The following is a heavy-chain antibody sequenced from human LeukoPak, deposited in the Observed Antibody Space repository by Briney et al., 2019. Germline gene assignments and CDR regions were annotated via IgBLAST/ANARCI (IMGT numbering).Heavy chain of an antibody. CDR2: ISYDGSTK. Sequence: GGSLRLSCAASGFTFSNYGMHWVRLAPGKGLEWVAAISYDGSTKYYADSVKGRFTSSRDNSKNTLYLQMNSLRPEDTAVYYCAKDSSVWVVGAISFFDYWGQGTLVTVSS. V-gene: IGHV3-30*18. J-gene: IGHJ4*02. CDR3: AKDSSVWVVGAISFFDY. D-gene: IGHD1-26*01. CDR1: GFTFSNYG.